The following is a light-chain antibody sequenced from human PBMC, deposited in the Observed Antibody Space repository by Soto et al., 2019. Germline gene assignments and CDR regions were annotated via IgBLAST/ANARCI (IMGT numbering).Light chain of an antibody. CDR3: QLGYSTPRT. CDR2: AAS. CDR1: QSISTY. Sequence: DIQMTQSPSSLSASVGDRVTITCRASQSISTYLNWYHQKPGKAPKLLIDAASSLQSGVPSRFSGSGSGTDFTLTISSLQPEDFATYYCQLGYSTPRTFGQAAKVDIK. J-gene: IGKJ1*01. V-gene: IGKV1-39*01.